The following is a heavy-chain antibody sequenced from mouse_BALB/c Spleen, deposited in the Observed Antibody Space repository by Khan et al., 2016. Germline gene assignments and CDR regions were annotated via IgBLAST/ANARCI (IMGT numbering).Heavy chain of an antibody. CDR1: GYSITSDYA. CDR2: ISYSGST. V-gene: IGHV3-2*02. J-gene: IGHJ4*01. CDR3: SRTADSLYYAIDH. Sequence: EVQLQESGPGLVKPSQSLSLTCTVTGYSITSDYAWNWIRQFPGNKLEWMGYISYSGSTSYNPSLKSRISITRDTSKNHFFLQLNSVTTEDTATYYWSRTADSLYYAIDHWGQGTSVTVSS.